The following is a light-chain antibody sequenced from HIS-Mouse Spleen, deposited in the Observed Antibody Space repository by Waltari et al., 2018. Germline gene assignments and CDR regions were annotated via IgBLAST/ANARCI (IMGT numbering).Light chain of an antibody. V-gene: IGLV5-45*03. Sequence: QAVLTQPSSLSASPGASASLPCTLRSGINVGTYWIYSYQQKPGSPPQYLLRYKSDSDKQQGSGVPSRFSGSKDASANAGILLISGLQSEDEADYYCMIWHSSAWVFGGGTKLTVL. CDR3: MIWHSSAWV. CDR1: SGINVGTYW. CDR2: YKSDSDK. J-gene: IGLJ3*02.